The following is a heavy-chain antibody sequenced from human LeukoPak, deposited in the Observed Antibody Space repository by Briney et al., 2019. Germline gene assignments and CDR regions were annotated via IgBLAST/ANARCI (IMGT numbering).Heavy chain of an antibody. CDR2: ISAYNGNT. D-gene: IGHD3-3*01. CDR1: GYTFTSYG. V-gene: IGHV1-18*01. CDR3: ARDWTYDFWSGYYVPNNWFDP. Sequence: ASVKVSCKASGYTFTSYGISWVRQAPGQGLEWMGWISAYNGNTNYAQKPQGRVTMTTDTSTSTAYMELRSLRSDDTAVYYCARDWTYDFWSGYYVPNNWFDPWGQGTLVTVSS. J-gene: IGHJ5*02.